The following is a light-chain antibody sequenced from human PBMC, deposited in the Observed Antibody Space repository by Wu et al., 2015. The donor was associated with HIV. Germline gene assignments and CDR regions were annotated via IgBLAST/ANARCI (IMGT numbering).Light chain of an antibody. CDR1: QSVSSN. CDR2: GAS. CDR3: QQYFTYPWT. Sequence: EIVMTQSPATLSVSPGGRATLSCRASQSVSSNLAWYQHKPGQSPRLLIYGASSRATGIPDRFSGSGSGTDFTLTISCLQSEDFATYYCQQYFTYPWTFGQGTKVEV. V-gene: IGKV3D-15*01. J-gene: IGKJ1*01.